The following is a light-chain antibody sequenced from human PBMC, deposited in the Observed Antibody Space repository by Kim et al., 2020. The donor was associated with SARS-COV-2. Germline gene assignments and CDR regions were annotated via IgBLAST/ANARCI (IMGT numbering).Light chain of an antibody. CDR1: SSNIGSNT. CDR3: AAWDDSLNYGV. Sequence: QSVLTQPPSASGTPGQRVTISCSGSSSNIGSNTVNWYQQLPGTAPKLLIYSNNQRPSGVPDRFSGSKSGTSASLAISGLQSEEEADYYGAAWDDSLNYGVFGGGTQLTVL. CDR2: SNN. J-gene: IGLJ2*01. V-gene: IGLV1-44*01.